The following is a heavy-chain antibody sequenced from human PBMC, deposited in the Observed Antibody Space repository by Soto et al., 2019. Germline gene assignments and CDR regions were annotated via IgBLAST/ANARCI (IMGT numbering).Heavy chain of an antibody. D-gene: IGHD6-19*01. CDR3: ARAHTRGWHQYYFDS. CDR2: IYQRGGI. Sequence: QVQLQQSGPGLVKPSETLSLTCSVSNGSISSDNWWAWVRQSPAKGRGWIGEIYQRGGINITPSLMSRVTISIDKSKHEFSLQLTSVTSADTALYYCARAHTRGWHQYYFDSWGQGILVTVSS. J-gene: IGHJ4*02. V-gene: IGHV4-4*02. CDR1: NGSISSDNW.